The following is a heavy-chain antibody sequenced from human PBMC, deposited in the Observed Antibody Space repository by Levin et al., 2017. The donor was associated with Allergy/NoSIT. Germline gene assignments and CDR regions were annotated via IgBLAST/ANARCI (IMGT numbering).Heavy chain of an antibody. Sequence: SETLSLTCTVSGDSISSYFWSWIRQPPGKGLEWIGYISYSGNSKYNPSLKSRVTISVDTSKNQFSLKLRSVTAADTVIYYCARDRVTAADGTYYFYGMDVWGQGTTVTVSS. CDR2: ISYSGNS. J-gene: IGHJ6*02. CDR3: ARDRVTAADGTYYFYGMDV. V-gene: IGHV4-59*01. CDR1: GDSISSYF. D-gene: IGHD6-13*01.